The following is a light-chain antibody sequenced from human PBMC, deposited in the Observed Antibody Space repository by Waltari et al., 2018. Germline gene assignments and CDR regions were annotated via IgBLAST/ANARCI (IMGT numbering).Light chain of an antibody. CDR1: QTVSKF. Sequence: GDRVSITCRSSQTVSKFLNWYQQKPGEAPKLLIYAASTLQSGVPSRFRGGGSGTDFTLIISSLQPDDFATYFCQQTYTTPWTFGQGTRVDI. CDR2: AAS. CDR3: QQTYTTPWT. J-gene: IGKJ1*01. V-gene: IGKV1-39*01.